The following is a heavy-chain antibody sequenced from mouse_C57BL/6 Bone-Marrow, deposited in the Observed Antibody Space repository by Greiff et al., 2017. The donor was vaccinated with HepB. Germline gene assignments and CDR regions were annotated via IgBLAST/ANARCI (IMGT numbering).Heavy chain of an antibody. CDR2: ISYDGSN. Sequence: EVKLVESGPGLVKPSQSLSLTCSVTGYSITSGYYWNWIRQFPGNKLEWMGYISYDGSNNYNPSLKNRISITRYTSKNQFFLKLNSVTTEDTATYYCARDQNPFAYWGQGTLVTVSA. CDR1: GYSITSGYY. V-gene: IGHV3-6*01. CDR3: ARDQNPFAY. J-gene: IGHJ3*01.